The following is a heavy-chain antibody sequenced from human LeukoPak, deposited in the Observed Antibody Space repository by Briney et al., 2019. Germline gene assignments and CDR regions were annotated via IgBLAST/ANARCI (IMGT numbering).Heavy chain of an antibody. Sequence: SETLSLTCTVSGGSISSYYWSWIRQPPGKGLEWIGYIYYSGSTNYNPSLKSRVTISVDTSKNQFSLKLSSVTAADTAVYYCARGVYSGWYGGLDYWGQGTLVTVSS. J-gene: IGHJ4*02. CDR1: GGSISSYY. V-gene: IGHV4-59*01. CDR3: ARGVYSGWYGGLDY. CDR2: IYYSGST. D-gene: IGHD6-19*01.